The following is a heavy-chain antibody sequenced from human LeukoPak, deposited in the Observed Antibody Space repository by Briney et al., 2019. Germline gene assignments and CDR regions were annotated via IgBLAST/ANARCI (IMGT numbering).Heavy chain of an antibody. V-gene: IGHV3-9*01. D-gene: IGHD4-17*01. CDR3: TKGGMTTITAPDF. Sequence: PGGSLRLSCADPGFTFVDYAMHWVRQAPGKGLEWVSGIGWNSYNIGYADSVKGRFTISRDNTKNSLYLQMSSLRAEETALYNCTKGGMTTITAPDFWGQGTLVTVSS. CDR1: GFTFVDYA. J-gene: IGHJ4*02. CDR2: IGWNSYNI.